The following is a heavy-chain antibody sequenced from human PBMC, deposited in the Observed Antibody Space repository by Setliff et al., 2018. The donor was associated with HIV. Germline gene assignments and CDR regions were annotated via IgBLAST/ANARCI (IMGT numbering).Heavy chain of an antibody. D-gene: IGHD4-17*01. J-gene: IGHJ5*02. CDR3: TRGGRPTDEYVWFDP. V-gene: IGHV3-49*04. CDR1: DFTVTNAW. Sequence: PGGSLRLSCAASDFTVTNAWMNWVRQAPGKGLEWVSFIRTKAYGGTTEYAASVEGRFSISRDDSKSIVYLQMNSLRTEDTAVYYCTRGGRPTDEYVWFDPWGQGTLVTVSS. CDR2: IRTKAYGGTT.